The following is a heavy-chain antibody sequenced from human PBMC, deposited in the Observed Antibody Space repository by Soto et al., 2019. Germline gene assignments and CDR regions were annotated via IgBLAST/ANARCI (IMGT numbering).Heavy chain of an antibody. CDR3: AREKTIVVVPAAIRGMDV. J-gene: IGHJ6*02. CDR2: ISSTVM. D-gene: IGHD2-2*01. Sequence: EVQLVESGGGLVQPGGSLRLSCAASGFTFSSYEMNWVRQAPGKGLEWVSYISSTVMYYTDSVKGRFTISRDNARNSLYLQMNSLRAEDTAVYYCAREKTIVVVPAAIRGMDVWGQGTTVTVSS. CDR1: GFTFSSYE. V-gene: IGHV3-48*03.